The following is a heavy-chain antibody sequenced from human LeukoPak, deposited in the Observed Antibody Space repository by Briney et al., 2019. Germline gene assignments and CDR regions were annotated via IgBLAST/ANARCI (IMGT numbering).Heavy chain of an antibody. J-gene: IGHJ4*02. CDR3: ARHAEGLGHDYGDYVANFDY. CDR1: GGSISSYY. Sequence: SETLSLTCTVSGGSISSYYWSWIRQPPGKGLEWIGYIYYSGSTNYNPSLKSRVTISVDTSKNQFSLKLSSVTAADTAVYYCARHAEGLGHDYGDYVANFDYWGRGTLVTVSS. V-gene: IGHV4-59*08. CDR2: IYYSGST. D-gene: IGHD4-17*01.